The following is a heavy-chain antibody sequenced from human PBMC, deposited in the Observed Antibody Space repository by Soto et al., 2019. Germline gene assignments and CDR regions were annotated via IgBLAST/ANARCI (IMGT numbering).Heavy chain of an antibody. CDR3: ARDPFDCGDDCSSNY. V-gene: IGHV3-66*01. CDR1: GFTVSSYY. CDR2: IYSAGSA. J-gene: IGHJ4*02. D-gene: IGHD2-21*02. Sequence: GGSLRLSCAASGFTVSSYYMSWVRQAPGKGLEWVSVIYSAGSADFADSVKGRFTISRDNSKSLLYLQMNSLRAEDTAVYYCARDPFDCGDDCSSNYWGQGTRVTVSS.